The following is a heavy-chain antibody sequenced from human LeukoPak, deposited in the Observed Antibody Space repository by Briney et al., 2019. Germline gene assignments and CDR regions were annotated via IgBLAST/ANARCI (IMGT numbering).Heavy chain of an antibody. J-gene: IGHJ6*04. V-gene: IGHV6-1*01. CDR2: TYYRSKLYN. CDR1: GDSFSSNSAA. CDR3: ARDHNYYGSGSFYYYYGMDV. D-gene: IGHD3-10*01. Sequence: SQTLSLTCALSGDSFSSNSAAWHWIRQSPSRGLDWLGRTYYRSKLYNDYAVSVKSRITINPDTSKNQFSLQLNSVTPEDTAVYYCARDHNYYGSGSFYYYYGMDVWGKGTTVTVSS.